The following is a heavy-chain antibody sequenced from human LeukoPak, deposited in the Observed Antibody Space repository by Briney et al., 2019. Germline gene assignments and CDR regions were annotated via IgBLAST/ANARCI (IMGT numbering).Heavy chain of an antibody. J-gene: IGHJ4*02. D-gene: IGHD2-2*01. CDR3: ATQPALPAAQD. CDR2: IYHSGST. Sequence: PSETLSLTCTVSGYSISSGYYWGWIRQPPGKGLEWIGSIYHSGSTYYNPSLKSRVTISVDTSKNQFSLKLSSVTAADTAVYYCATQPALPAAQDWGQGTLVTVSS. V-gene: IGHV4-38-2*02. CDR1: GYSISSGYY.